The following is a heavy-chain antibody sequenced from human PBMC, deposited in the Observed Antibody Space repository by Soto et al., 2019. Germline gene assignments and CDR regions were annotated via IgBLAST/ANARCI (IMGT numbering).Heavy chain of an antibody. V-gene: IGHV1-2*04. CDR3: AIGGVPAAMLSLSGYYYYYGMDV. Sequence: ASVKVSCKASGYTFTGYYMHWVRQAPGQGLEWMGWINPNSGGTNYAQKFQGWVTMTRDTSISTAYMELSRLRSDDTAVYYCAIGGVPAAMLSLSGYYYYYGMDVWGQGTTVTVSS. CDR1: GYTFTGYY. J-gene: IGHJ6*02. CDR2: INPNSGGT. D-gene: IGHD2-2*01.